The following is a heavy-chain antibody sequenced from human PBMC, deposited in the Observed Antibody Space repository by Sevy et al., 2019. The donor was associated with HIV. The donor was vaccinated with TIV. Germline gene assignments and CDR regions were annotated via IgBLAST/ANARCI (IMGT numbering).Heavy chain of an antibody. D-gene: IGHD3-22*01. CDR3: ANAIVVVITGAHDAFDI. CDR2: ISGSGGST. CDR1: GFTFSSYA. Sequence: GGSLRLSCAASGFTFSSYAMSWVRQAPGKGLEWVSAISGSGGSTYYADSVKGRFTISRDNSKNTQYLQMNSLRAEDTAVYYCANAIVVVITGAHDAFDIWGQGTMVTVSS. J-gene: IGHJ3*02. V-gene: IGHV3-23*01.